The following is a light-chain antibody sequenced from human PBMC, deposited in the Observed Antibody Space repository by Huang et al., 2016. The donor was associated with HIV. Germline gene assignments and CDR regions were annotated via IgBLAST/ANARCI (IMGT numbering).Light chain of an antibody. V-gene: IGKV3-11*01. CDR1: QNINTH. Sequence: EIVLTQSPATLSFFPGQRVSLSCRASQNINTHLAGYQQRPGQPPRLLIYDASSRVPGVAASFSGSGSGTDFTLTISSLESEDFATYYCQQRVNGLTFGGGTKV. CDR3: QQRVNGLT. CDR2: DAS. J-gene: IGKJ4*01.